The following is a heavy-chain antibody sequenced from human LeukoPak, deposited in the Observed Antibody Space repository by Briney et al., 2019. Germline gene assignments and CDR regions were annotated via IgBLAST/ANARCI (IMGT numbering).Heavy chain of an antibody. J-gene: IGHJ6*02. CDR1: GFTFSSYV. V-gene: IGHV3-7*04. CDR2: IKEDGSEK. D-gene: IGHD3-10*01. Sequence: GGSLRLSCAASGFTFSSYVMSWVRQAPGKGLEWVANIKEDGSEKYYVGSVQGRFTISRDNARNSLDLQMNSLRSEDTAVYYCARETRRDTYYYGMDVWGRGTTVTVSS. CDR3: ARETRRDTYYYGMDV.